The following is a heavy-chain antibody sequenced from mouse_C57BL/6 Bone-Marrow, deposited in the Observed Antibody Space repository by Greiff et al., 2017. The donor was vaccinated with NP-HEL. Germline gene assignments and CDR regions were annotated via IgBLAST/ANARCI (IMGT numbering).Heavy chain of an antibody. CDR2: SRNKANDYTT. J-gene: IGHJ4*01. CDR1: GFTFSDFY. Sequence: EVKLVESGGGLVQSGRSLRLSCATSGFTFSDFYMEWVRQAPGKGLEWIAASRNKANDYTTEYSASVKGRFIVSRDTSQSILYLQMNALRAEDTAIYYCARDAGFYDGYYAMDYWGQGTSVTVSS. V-gene: IGHV7-1*01. D-gene: IGHD2-3*01. CDR3: ARDAGFYDGYYAMDY.